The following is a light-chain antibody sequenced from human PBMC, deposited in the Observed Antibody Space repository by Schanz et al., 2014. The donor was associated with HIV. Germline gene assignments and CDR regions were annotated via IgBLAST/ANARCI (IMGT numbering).Light chain of an antibody. J-gene: IGKJ4*01. CDR3: QQLKSFPLT. V-gene: IGKV1-17*03. CDR1: QDINNH. Sequence: DIQMTQSPSAVSASVGDRVTITCRASQDINNHLVWFQQKPGKVPKRLMYAASSLQSGVPSRFSGSGSGTEFTLTISSLQPEDFATYYCQQLKSFPLTFGGGTKVEIK. CDR2: AAS.